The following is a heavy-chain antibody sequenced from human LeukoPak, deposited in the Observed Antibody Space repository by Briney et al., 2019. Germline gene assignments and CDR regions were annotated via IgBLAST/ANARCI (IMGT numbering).Heavy chain of an antibody. Sequence: PGGSLRLSCAASGFTFSSYGMHWVRQAPGKGLEWVAFIRYDGSNKYYADSVKGRFTISRDNSKNTLYLQMDSLRAEDTAVYYCAKDNYGDYVPDYWGQGTLVTVSS. D-gene: IGHD4-17*01. J-gene: IGHJ4*02. V-gene: IGHV3-30*02. CDR3: AKDNYGDYVPDY. CDR1: GFTFSSYG. CDR2: IRYDGSNK.